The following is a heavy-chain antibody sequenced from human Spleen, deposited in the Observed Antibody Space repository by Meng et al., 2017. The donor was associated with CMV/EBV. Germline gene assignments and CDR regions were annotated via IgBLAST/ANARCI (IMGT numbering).Heavy chain of an antibody. Sequence: SETLSLTCTVSGGSISSSSYYWGWIRQPPGKGLEWIGSISYTGSTYYTASLKSRVTISVDTSRNQLSLKLSSVTAADTALYYCARQNYYDSSGNDYWGQGTLVTVSS. J-gene: IGHJ4*02. CDR3: ARQNYYDSSGNDY. D-gene: IGHD3-22*01. CDR2: ISYTGST. CDR1: GGSISSSSYY. V-gene: IGHV4-39*01.